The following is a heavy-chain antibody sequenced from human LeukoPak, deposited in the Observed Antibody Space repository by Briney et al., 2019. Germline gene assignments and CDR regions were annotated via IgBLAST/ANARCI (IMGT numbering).Heavy chain of an antibody. D-gene: IGHD3-3*01. Sequence: PGGSLRLSCAASGFTFSSYAMHWVRQAPGKGLEWVAVISYDGSNKYYADAVKGRFTISRDNYKNTLYLQMNSLRAEDPAVYYCARDTYYDFWSGYYTGILYYMDVWGKGTTVTVSS. CDR1: GFTFSSYA. CDR2: ISYDGSNK. V-gene: IGHV3-30*04. J-gene: IGHJ6*03. CDR3: ARDTYYDFWSGYYTGILYYMDV.